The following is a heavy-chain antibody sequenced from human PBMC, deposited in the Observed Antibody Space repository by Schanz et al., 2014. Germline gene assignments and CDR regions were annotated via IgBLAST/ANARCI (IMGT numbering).Heavy chain of an antibody. D-gene: IGHD3-10*02. CDR2: ISGSGGST. J-gene: IGHJ4*02. CDR3: AKNQYDDVDLSSFYFDF. CDR1: GFTFSSYS. V-gene: IGHV3-23*04. Sequence: EVQLVESGGGLVQPGGSLRLSCTASGFTFSSYSMNWVRQAPGKGLEWVSAISGSGGSTYYADSVKGRFTISRDSSKNTLYLQMNSLRPEDTAIYYCAKNQYDDVDLSSFYFDFWGQGTLVTVSS.